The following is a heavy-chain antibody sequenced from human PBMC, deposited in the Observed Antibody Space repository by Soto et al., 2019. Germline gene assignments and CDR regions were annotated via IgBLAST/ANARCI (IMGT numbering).Heavy chain of an antibody. D-gene: IGHD3-22*01. J-gene: IGHJ6*02. CDR1: GYTFTSYD. CDR2: MNPNSGNT. V-gene: IGHV1-8*01. CDR3: ARDYYDSSATTRASMDV. Sequence: ASVKVSCKASGYTFTSYDINWVRQATGQGLEWMGWMNPNSGNTGYAQKFQGRVTMTRNTSISTAYMELSSLRSEDTAVYYCARDYYDSSATTRASMDVWGQGTTVTVSS.